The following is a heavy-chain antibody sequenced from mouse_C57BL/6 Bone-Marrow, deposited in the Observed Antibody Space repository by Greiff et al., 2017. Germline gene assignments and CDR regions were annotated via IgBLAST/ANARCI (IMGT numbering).Heavy chain of an antibody. Sequence: QVQLKASGPELVKPGASVKLSCKASGYTFTSYDINWVKQRPGQGLEWIGWIYPRDGSTTYNEKFKGKATLTVDTSSSTAYMELHSLTSEDAAVYFCARLEFDGSSGDWYFDVWGTGTTVTVSS. J-gene: IGHJ1*03. CDR2: IYPRDGST. CDR3: ARLEFDGSSGDWYFDV. V-gene: IGHV1-85*01. D-gene: IGHD1-1*01. CDR1: GYTFTSYD.